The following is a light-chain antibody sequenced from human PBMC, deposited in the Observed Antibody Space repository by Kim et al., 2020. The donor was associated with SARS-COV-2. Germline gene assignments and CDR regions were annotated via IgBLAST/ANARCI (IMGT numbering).Light chain of an antibody. Sequence: QSALTQPASVSGSPGQSITFSCTGTGSDVGGYNYVSWYQHHPDKAPKLIIFDVSRRPSGVSDRFSASKSGNTASLTISGLQAEDEADYYCSSYTSSSTVVFGGGTQLTVL. CDR2: DVS. CDR3: SSYTSSSTVV. CDR1: GSDVGGYNY. V-gene: IGLV2-14*03. J-gene: IGLJ2*01.